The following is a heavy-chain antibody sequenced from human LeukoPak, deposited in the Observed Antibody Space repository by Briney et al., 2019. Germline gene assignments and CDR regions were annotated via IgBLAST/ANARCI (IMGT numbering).Heavy chain of an antibody. CDR3: ARGGLWLLRWFDP. CDR1: GYTFTGYY. V-gene: IGHV1-2*04. Sequence: VASVKVSCKASGYTFTGYYMHWVRQAPGQGLEWMGWINPNSGGTNYAQKFQGWVTMTRDTSISTAYMELSRLRSDDTAVYYCARGGLWLLRWFDPWGQGTLVTVSS. D-gene: IGHD3-22*01. J-gene: IGHJ5*02. CDR2: INPNSGGT.